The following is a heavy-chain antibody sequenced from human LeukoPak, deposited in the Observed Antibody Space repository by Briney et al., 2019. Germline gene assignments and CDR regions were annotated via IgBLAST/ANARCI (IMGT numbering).Heavy chain of an antibody. V-gene: IGHV4-59*01. J-gene: IGHJ5*02. CDR2: SHYSGST. CDR1: GAPISSYY. Sequence: SETLSLTCTVSGAPISSYYWSWIRQPPGKGLEWIGYSHYSGSTNYSPSLKSRVTISVDTSKNQFSLKLSSVTAADTAVYYCARDLEGGMAFDPWGQGTLVTVSS. CDR3: ARDLEGGMAFDP. D-gene: IGHD5-24*01.